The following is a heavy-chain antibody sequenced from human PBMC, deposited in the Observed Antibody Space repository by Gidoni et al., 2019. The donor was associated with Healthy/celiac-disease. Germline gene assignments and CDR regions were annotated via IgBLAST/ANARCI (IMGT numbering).Heavy chain of an antibody. CDR2: TYYRSKWYN. J-gene: IGHJ3*02. D-gene: IGHD4-17*01. CDR3: ARDYGVYLGSYAFDI. V-gene: IGHV6-1*01. Sequence: QVQLQQSGPGLVTLSQSLSLTCPISGDSVPSNSAAWNWIRQSPSRGLEWLGRTYYRSKWYNDYAVSVKSRITINPYTSKNRFSLQLNAVTPEDTAVYYCARDYGVYLGSYAFDIWGQGTMVTVSS. CDR1: GDSVPSNSAA.